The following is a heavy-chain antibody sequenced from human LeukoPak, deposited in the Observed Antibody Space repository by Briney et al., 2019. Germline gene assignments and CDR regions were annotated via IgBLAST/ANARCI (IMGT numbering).Heavy chain of an antibody. V-gene: IGHV1-18*01. Sequence: GASVKVSCKAPGYTFTSYGISWVRQAPGQGLEWMGWISAYNGNTNYAQKIQGRVTMTTDTSTSPAYMELRSLRSDDTAVYYCASAIWFGEFRYGMDVWGQGTTVTVSS. J-gene: IGHJ6*02. D-gene: IGHD3-10*01. CDR1: GYTFTSYG. CDR3: ASAIWFGEFRYGMDV. CDR2: ISAYNGNT.